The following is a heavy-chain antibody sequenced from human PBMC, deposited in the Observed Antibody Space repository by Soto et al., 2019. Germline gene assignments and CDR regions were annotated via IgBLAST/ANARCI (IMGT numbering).Heavy chain of an antibody. Sequence: QVQLQESGPGLVKPSETLSLTCTVSGGSVSSGSYYWSWIRQPPGKGLEWIGYIYYSGSTNYNPSLKSRVTISVDTSKNQFSLKLSSVTAADTAVYYCARDKDYYDSSGYLQYSWFDPWGQGTLVTVSS. CDR1: GGSVSSGSYY. D-gene: IGHD3-22*01. CDR3: ARDKDYYDSSGYLQYSWFDP. J-gene: IGHJ5*02. V-gene: IGHV4-61*01. CDR2: IYYSGST.